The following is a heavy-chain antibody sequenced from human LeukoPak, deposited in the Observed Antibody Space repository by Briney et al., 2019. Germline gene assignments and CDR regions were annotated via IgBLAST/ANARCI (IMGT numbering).Heavy chain of an antibody. CDR2: ISGSGGST. CDR1: GFTFSSYA. D-gene: IGHD6-19*01. J-gene: IGHJ4*02. V-gene: IGHV3-23*01. Sequence: PGGSPRLFCAASGFTFSSYAMSWVRQAPGKGLEWVSAISGSGGSTYYADSVKGRLTISRDNSKNTLYLQMNSLRAEDTAVYYCAKTIYSSGWFDYFDYWGQGTLVTVSS. CDR3: AKTIYSSGWFDYFDY.